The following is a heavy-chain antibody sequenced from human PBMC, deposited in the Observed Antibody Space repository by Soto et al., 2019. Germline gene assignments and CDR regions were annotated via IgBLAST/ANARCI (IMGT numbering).Heavy chain of an antibody. Sequence: GGSLRLSCAASGFTFSSYALHWVRQAPGKGLEWVAVISSDGSNKYYADSVKGRFTISRDNSKNTLYLQMNSLRAEDTAVYYCATGYSGYDPQELDYWGQGTLVTVSS. CDR1: GFTFSSYA. D-gene: IGHD5-12*01. CDR2: ISSDGSNK. CDR3: ATGYSGYDPQELDY. J-gene: IGHJ4*02. V-gene: IGHV3-30-3*01.